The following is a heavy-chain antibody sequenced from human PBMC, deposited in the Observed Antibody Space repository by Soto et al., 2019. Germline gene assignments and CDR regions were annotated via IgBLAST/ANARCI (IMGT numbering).Heavy chain of an antibody. Sequence: GGSLRLSCAASGFTFSSYGMHWVRQAPGKGLEWVAVIWYDGSNKYYADSVKGRFTISRDNSKNTLYLQMNSLRAEDTAVYYCARDEDDSSGYYYANWFGPWGQGTLVTVSS. CDR1: GFTFSSYG. D-gene: IGHD3-22*01. CDR3: ARDEDDSSGYYYANWFGP. CDR2: IWYDGSNK. V-gene: IGHV3-33*01. J-gene: IGHJ5*02.